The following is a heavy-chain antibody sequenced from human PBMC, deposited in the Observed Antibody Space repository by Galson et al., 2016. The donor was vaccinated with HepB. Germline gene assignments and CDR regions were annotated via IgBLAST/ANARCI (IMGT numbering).Heavy chain of an antibody. J-gene: IGHJ4*02. Sequence: SLRLSCAASRFTFSYYPMHWVRQAPGKGLEWVAVISYDGSNKYYADSVKGRFTISRDNSKNTLYLQMNSLRAGDTAVYYCAREVGYCSGGRCCDYFDYWGQGTLVTVSS. CDR2: ISYDGSNK. V-gene: IGHV3-30*04. CDR1: RFTFSYYP. D-gene: IGHD2-15*01. CDR3: AREVGYCSGGRCCDYFDY.